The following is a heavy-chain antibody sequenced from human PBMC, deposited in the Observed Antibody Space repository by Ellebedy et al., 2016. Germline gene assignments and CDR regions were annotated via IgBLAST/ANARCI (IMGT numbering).Heavy chain of an antibody. D-gene: IGHD2-2*01. J-gene: IGHJ5*02. CDR2: IYYSGST. CDR3: ARRNDIVVVSAGQDHNWFDP. Sequence: SETLSLTCTVSGGSISSSSYYWGWIRQPPGKGLEWIGSIYYSGSTYYNPSLKSRVTISVDTSKNHFSLKLSSVTAADTAVYYCARRNDIVVVSAGQDHNWFDPWGQGTLVTVSS. CDR1: GGSISSSSYY. V-gene: IGHV4-39*02.